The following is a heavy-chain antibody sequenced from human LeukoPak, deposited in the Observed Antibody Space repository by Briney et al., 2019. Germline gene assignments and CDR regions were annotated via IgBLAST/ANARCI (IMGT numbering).Heavy chain of an antibody. CDR2: ISGSGGST. J-gene: IGHJ4*02. Sequence: PGGSLRLSCAASGFTFSDYYMSWIRQAPGKGLEWVSTISGSGGSTYYADSVKGRFTISRDNSKNTLYLQMNSLRAEDTAVYYCAKEVGGFDYWGQGTLVTVSS. V-gene: IGHV3-23*01. CDR1: GFTFSDYY. CDR3: AKEVGGFDY.